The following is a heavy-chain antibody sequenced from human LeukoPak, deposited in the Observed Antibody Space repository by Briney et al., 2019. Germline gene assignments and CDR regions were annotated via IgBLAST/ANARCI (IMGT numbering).Heavy chain of an antibody. J-gene: IGHJ4*02. V-gene: IGHV1-46*01. CDR3: ARDSLYGVVDY. CDR1: GYTFTSYY. D-gene: IGHD4-17*01. Sequence: ASVKVSCKASGYTFTSYYVHWVRQAPGQGLEWMGIINPSGGSTSYAQKFQGRVTMTRDTSTSTVYMYLSSLRSEDTAVYYCARDSLYGVVDYWGQGTLVTVSS. CDR2: INPSGGST.